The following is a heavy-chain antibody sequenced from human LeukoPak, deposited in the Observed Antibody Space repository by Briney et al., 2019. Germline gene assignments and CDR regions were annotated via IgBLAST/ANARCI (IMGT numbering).Heavy chain of an antibody. J-gene: IGHJ5*02. D-gene: IGHD3-10*01. CDR2: TYYRSKWYN. Sequence: SQTLSLTCAISGDSVSSNSAAWNWIRQSPSRGLEWLGRTYYRSKWYNDYAVSVKSRITINPDTSKNQFSLQLNSVTPEDTAVYYCAREGTPPVLLWFGELLGYWFDPWGQGTLVTVSS. CDR1: GDSVSSNSAA. CDR3: AREGTPPVLLWFGELLGYWFDP. V-gene: IGHV6-1*01.